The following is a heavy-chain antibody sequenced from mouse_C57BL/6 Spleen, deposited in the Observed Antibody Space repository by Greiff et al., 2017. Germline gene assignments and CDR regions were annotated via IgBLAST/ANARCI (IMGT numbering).Heavy chain of an antibody. CDR1: GYTFTEYT. CDR3: ARHEDKRGYDYYYAMDY. J-gene: IGHJ4*01. V-gene: IGHV1-62-2*01. Sequence: LVESGAELVKPGASVKLSCKASGYTFTEYTIHWVKQRSGQGLEWIGWFYPGSGSIKYNEKFKDKATLTADKSSSTVYMELSRLTSEDSAVYFCARHEDKRGYDYYYAMDYWGQGTSVTVSS. D-gene: IGHD2-4*01. CDR2: FYPGSGSI.